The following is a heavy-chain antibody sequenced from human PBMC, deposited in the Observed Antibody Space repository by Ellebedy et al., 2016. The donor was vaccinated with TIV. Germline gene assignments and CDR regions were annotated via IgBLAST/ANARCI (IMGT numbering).Heavy chain of an antibody. CDR3: ARGEEMAGGSFDY. J-gene: IGHJ4*02. CDR2: IFPISGTA. V-gene: IGHV1-69*13. Sequence: AASVKVSCKASGYPFTDYYMHWVRQAPGQGLEWMGGIFPISGTANYAQKFQGRVTITADESTSTAYMELSSLRSEDTAVYYCARGEEMAGGSFDYWGQGTLVTVSS. CDR1: GYPFTDYY. D-gene: IGHD5-24*01.